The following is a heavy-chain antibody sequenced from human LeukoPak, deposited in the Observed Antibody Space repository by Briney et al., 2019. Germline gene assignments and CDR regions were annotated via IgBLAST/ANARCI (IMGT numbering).Heavy chain of an antibody. J-gene: IGHJ3*02. D-gene: IGHD3-22*01. CDR3: AKDRYYDSSGYYSNDAFDI. CDR1: GFTFSSYA. V-gene: IGHV3-23*01. Sequence: GGSLRLSCAASGFTFSSYAMSWVRQAPGKGLEWVSAISGSGGSTYYADSVKGRFTISRDNSKNTLYLQMNSLRAEDTAVYYCAKDRYYDSSGYYSNDAFDIWGQGTMVTVSS. CDR2: ISGSGGST.